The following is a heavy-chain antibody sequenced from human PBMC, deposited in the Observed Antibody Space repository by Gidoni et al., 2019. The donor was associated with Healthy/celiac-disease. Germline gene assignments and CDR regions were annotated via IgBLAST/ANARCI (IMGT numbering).Heavy chain of an antibody. CDR1: GGSISSSSYY. CDR2: IYYSGST. D-gene: IGHD6-6*01. Sequence: QLQLQESGPGLVKPSETLSLTCTVSGGSISSSSYYWGWIRQPPGKGLEWIGSIYYSGSTYYNPSLKSRVTISVDTSKNQFSLKLSSVTAADTAVYYCARTDSSSSPFDYWGQGTLVTVSS. CDR3: ARTDSSSSPFDY. V-gene: IGHV4-39*01. J-gene: IGHJ4*02.